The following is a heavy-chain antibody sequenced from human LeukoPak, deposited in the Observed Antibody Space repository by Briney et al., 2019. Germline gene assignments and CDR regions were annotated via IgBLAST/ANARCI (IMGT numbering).Heavy chain of an antibody. Sequence: ASVKVSCKASGYTFTSYGISWVRQAPGQGLEWVGIINPTGGTTSYAQKFQGRLTMTRDTSTSTVYMELSSLRSEDTAVYYCARDSGRGCGGDCSSDEIDYWGQGTVVTVSS. J-gene: IGHJ4*02. D-gene: IGHD2-21*02. CDR1: GYTFTSYG. CDR2: INPTGGTT. V-gene: IGHV1-46*01. CDR3: ARDSGRGCGGDCSSDEIDY.